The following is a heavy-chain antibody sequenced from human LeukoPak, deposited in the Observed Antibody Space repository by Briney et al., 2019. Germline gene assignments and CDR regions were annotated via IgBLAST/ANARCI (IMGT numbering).Heavy chain of an antibody. CDR2: ISASGGST. D-gene: IGHD3-9*01. CDR3: AGRQYDILTGYDGALDI. Sequence: GGSLRLSCAASGFTFSTFAMSWVRQAPGKGLEWVSIISASGGSTYYADSVKGRFTISRDNSKNTLYLQMNSLRAEDTAVYYCAGRQYDILTGYDGALDIWGQGTMVTVSS. V-gene: IGHV3-23*01. CDR1: GFTFSTFA. J-gene: IGHJ3*02.